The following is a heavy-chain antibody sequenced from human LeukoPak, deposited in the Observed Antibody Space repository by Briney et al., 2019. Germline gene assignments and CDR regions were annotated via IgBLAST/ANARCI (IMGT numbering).Heavy chain of an antibody. CDR3: AKDSSYGDHHFDY. CDR1: GFTFSSYA. J-gene: IGHJ4*02. V-gene: IGHV3-23*01. D-gene: IGHD4-17*01. Sequence: PGGSLTLSCAASGFTFSSYAMSWVRQAAGKGLEWVSAISGSGGSTYYADSVKGRFTISRDNSKNTLYLQMNSLRAEQTPVYYCAKDSSYGDHHFDYGGQGTLVTVSS. CDR2: ISGSGGST.